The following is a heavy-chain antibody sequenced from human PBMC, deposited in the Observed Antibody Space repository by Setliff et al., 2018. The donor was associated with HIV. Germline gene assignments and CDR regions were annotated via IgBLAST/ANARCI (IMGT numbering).Heavy chain of an antibody. Sequence: KPSETLSLTCAVFGGSFSRYYWSWIRQHPGKGLEWIGYIYYSGSTYYNPSLKSRVTISIDTSKNQFSLKLSSVTAADTAVYYCARGLVVVTDSDYDTNYYYYYYTDVWGKGTTVTVSS. J-gene: IGHJ6*03. CDR3: ARGLVVVTDSDYDTNYYYYYYTDV. V-gene: IGHV4-31*11. D-gene: IGHD5-12*01. CDR1: GGSFSRYY. CDR2: IYYSGST.